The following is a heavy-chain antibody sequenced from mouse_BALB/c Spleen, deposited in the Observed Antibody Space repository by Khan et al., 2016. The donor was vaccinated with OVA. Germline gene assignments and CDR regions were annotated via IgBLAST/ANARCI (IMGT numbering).Heavy chain of an antibody. D-gene: IGHD2-1*01. CDR3: TRDGNYAHWYFDV. J-gene: IGHJ1*01. CDR1: GFSFSSYT. Sequence: EVELVESGGGLVKPGGSLKLSCAASGFSFSSYTMSWVRQIPEKRLEWVATISSGSTYTYSPDSVKGRFTISRDNAKNTLYLQMSRLKSEDTAKYYCTRDGNYAHWYFDVWGAGTTVTVAS. CDR2: ISSGSTYT. V-gene: IGHV5-6-4*01.